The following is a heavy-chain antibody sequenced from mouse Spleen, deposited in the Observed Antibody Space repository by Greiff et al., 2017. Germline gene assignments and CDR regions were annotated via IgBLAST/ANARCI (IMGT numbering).Heavy chain of an antibody. V-gene: IGHV1-81*01. CDR2: IYPRSGNT. CDR3: ARRGYGDCYVMDY. Sequence: VMLVESGAELARPGASVKLSCKASGYTFTSYGISWVKQRTGQGLEWIGEIYPRSGNTYYNEKFKGKATLTADKSSSTAYMELRSLTSEDSAVYFCARRGYGDCYVMDYWGQGTSVTVSS. CDR1: GYTFTSYG. J-gene: IGHJ4*01. D-gene: IGHD2-13*01.